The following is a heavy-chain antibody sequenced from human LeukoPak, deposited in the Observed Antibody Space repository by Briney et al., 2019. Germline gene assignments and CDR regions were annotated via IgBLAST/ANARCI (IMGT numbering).Heavy chain of an antibody. V-gene: IGHV3-48*01. D-gene: IGHD6-13*01. CDR3: ARDRAAGWFDP. CDR1: GFTFSSYS. Sequence: PGGSLRPSCAASGFTFSSYSMNWVRQAPGKGLEWVSYISSSSSTIYYADSVKGRFTISRDNAKNSLYLQMNSLRAEDTAVYYCARDRAAGWFDPWGQGALVTVSS. J-gene: IGHJ5*02. CDR2: ISSSSSTI.